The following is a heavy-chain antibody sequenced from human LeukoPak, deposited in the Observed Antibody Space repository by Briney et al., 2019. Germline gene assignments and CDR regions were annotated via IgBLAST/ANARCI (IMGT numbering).Heavy chain of an antibody. V-gene: IGHV1-69*06. CDR1: GGTFSSYA. CDR3: ARGGDPDYDSSGYWDFDY. J-gene: IGHJ4*02. Sequence: SVKVSCKASGGTFSSYAISWVRQAPGQGLEWMGGIIPIFGTANYAQKFQGRVTITADKSTSTAYMELSSLRSEDTAVYYCARGGDPDYDSSGYWDFDYWGQGTLVTVSS. D-gene: IGHD3-22*01. CDR2: IIPIFGTA.